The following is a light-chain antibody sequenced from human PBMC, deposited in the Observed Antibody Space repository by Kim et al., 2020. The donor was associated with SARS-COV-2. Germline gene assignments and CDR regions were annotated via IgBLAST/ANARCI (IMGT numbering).Light chain of an antibody. Sequence: EMCTMNSKYSQSVVSPHHDKSYLVCYQQHPGQRTSLLIYRAFAREPGVPDRFRGSWYGTDFSHSITSVMPEYVATYYCQQYYNASTFGQGTKLEI. CDR2: RAF. CDR3: QQYYNAST. V-gene: IGKV4-1*01. J-gene: IGKJ2*01. CDR1: QSVVSPHHDKSY.